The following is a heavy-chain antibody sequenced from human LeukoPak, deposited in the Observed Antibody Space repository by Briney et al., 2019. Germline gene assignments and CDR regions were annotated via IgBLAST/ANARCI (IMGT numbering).Heavy chain of an antibody. Sequence: PGGSLRLSCAASGFTFNSYSMNWVRQAPGKGLEWVSSISSSSSYIYYADSVKGRFTISRDNAKNSLYLQMNSLRAEDTAVYYCARAILPVAGDVFDYWGQGTLVTVSS. CDR1: GFTFNSYS. V-gene: IGHV3-21*01. J-gene: IGHJ4*02. CDR3: ARAILPVAGDVFDY. CDR2: ISSSSSYI. D-gene: IGHD6-19*01.